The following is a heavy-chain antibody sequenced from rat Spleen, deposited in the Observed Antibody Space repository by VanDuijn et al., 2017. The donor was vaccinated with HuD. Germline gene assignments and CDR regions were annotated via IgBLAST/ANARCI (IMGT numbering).Heavy chain of an antibody. CDR2: IWTCGST. CDR3: ARVGYSSYVRYFDY. CDR1: GLSLTNYH. J-gene: IGHJ2*01. V-gene: IGHV2-43*01. D-gene: IGHD1-2*01. Sequence: QVQLQESGPVLVQPSSTLYLTCTVSGLSLTNYHVSWIRQPPGNVLEWMGVIWTCGSTAYNSVFKSRLNISRDTSKSQVFLNMNSLQTEDTATYYCARVGYSSYVRYFDYWGQGVMVTVSS.